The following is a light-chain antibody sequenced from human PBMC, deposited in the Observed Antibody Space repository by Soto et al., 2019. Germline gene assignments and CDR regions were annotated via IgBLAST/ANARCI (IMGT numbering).Light chain of an antibody. J-gene: IGLJ2*01. Sequence: QSARTQPRSVSGSPGQSVTSSCTVSSSDVSAYQFVSWYQQHPGKAPKLILYDVNQRPSGVPDRFSGSKSGDTASLTISGLQAEDEADYYCCSYAGRYTRIFGGGTKVTVL. CDR2: DVN. V-gene: IGLV2-11*01. CDR1: SSDVSAYQF. CDR3: CSYAGRYTRI.